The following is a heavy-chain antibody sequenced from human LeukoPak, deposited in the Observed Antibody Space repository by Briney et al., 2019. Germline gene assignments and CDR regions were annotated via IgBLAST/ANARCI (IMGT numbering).Heavy chain of an antibody. D-gene: IGHD3-10*01. Sequence: GAPVKVSCKASGYTFTGYCVHWVRQAPGQGLEWMGWINPNSGGTNYAQKFQGRVTMTRDTSISTAYMELSRLRSDDTAVYYCARDKSTGTMVRGVIGYWGQGTLVTVSS. CDR1: GYTFTGYC. CDR2: INPNSGGT. CDR3: ARDKSTGTMVRGVIGY. V-gene: IGHV1-2*02. J-gene: IGHJ4*02.